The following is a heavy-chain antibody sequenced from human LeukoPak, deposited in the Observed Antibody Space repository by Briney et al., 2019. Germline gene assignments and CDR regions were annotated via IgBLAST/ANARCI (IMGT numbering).Heavy chain of an antibody. CDR3: VRDRGISFYFDY. D-gene: IGHD3-16*02. J-gene: IGHJ4*02. V-gene: IGHV3-20*04. CDR1: GFTFSSYS. Sequence: GGSLRLSCAASGFTFSSYSMNWVRQAPGKGLEWVSAINWNGGSTGYADSVKGRFTVSRDNAKNSLDLQMNSLRSEDTAVYYCVRDRGISFYFDYWGQGTLVTVSS. CDR2: INWNGGST.